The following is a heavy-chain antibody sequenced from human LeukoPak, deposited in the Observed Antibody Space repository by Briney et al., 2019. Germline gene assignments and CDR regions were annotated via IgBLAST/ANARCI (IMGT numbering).Heavy chain of an antibody. D-gene: IGHD3-3*01. CDR1: GGTFSSNA. CDR2: IIPIFGTT. V-gene: IGHV1-69*13. Sequence: SVKVSCKASGGTFSSNAISWVRQAPGQGLEWMGGIIPIFGTTNYAHKFQGRVTITADESTSTAYMELSSLRSEDTAVYYCARELRFLEWLPLNTAYYYGMDVWGQGTTVTVSS. J-gene: IGHJ6*02. CDR3: ARELRFLEWLPLNTAYYYGMDV.